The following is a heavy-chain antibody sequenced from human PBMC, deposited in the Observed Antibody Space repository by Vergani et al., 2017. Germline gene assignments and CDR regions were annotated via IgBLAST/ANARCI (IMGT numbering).Heavy chain of an antibody. J-gene: IGHJ6*01. CDR1: GFTFSSYW. V-gene: IGHV3-7*01. Sequence: EVQLVESGGGLVQPGGSLRLSCAASGFTFSSYWMSWVRQAPGKGLEWVANIKQYGSEKYYVDSVKGRFTISRDNAKNSLYLQMNSLRAEDTAVYYCARSYRSRWYYDYGMAVWGQGTTVTVS. D-gene: IGHD6-13*01. CDR3: ARSYRSRWYYDYGMAV. CDR2: IKQYGSEK.